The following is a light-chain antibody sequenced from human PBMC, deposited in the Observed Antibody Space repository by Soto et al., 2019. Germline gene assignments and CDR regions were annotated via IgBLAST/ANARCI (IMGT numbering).Light chain of an antibody. CDR2: DVT. J-gene: IGLJ1*01. V-gene: IGLV2-14*01. Sequence: QSALTQPASGSGSPGQSITISCTGTSSDVGGYNYVSWYQQHPGKAPKLMIYDVTNRPSGVSNRFSGSKSGNTASLTISGLQAEDEADYYCSSYTISSTLYVFGTGTKVTVL. CDR3: SSYTISSTLYV. CDR1: SSDVGGYNY.